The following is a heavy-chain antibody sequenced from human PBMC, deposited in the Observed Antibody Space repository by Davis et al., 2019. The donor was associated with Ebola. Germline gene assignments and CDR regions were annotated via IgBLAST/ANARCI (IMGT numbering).Heavy chain of an antibody. D-gene: IGHD2-2*01. V-gene: IGHV3-33*01. Sequence: GESLKISCAASGFTFKDYGMHWVRQVPGEGLEWPAVVWYDGDKTDYADSVKGRFTISRDNGKNSLYLQMSSLRDDDTAVYYCTRVNVVAAGSYDYWGQGTLVSVSS. J-gene: IGHJ4*02. CDR3: TRVNVVAAGSYDY. CDR1: GFTFKDYG. CDR2: VWYDGDKT.